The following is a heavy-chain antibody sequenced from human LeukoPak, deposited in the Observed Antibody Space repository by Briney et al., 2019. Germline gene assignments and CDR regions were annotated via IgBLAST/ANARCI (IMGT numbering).Heavy chain of an antibody. D-gene: IGHD3-22*01. CDR1: GFSFSTSW. V-gene: IGHV3-74*01. CDR2: IHSDGIST. CDR3: ARDGRDYDSSGTDAFDI. Sequence: GGSLRLSCEASGFSFSTSWMHWVRQAPGKGLVWVSRIHSDGISTIYADSVKGRFTISRDNAKNTLYLQMNGLRAEDTAVYYCARDGRDYDSSGTDAFDIWGQGTMVTVSS. J-gene: IGHJ3*02.